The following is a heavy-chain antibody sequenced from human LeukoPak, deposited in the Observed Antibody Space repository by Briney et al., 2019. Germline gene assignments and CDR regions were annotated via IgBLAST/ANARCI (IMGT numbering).Heavy chain of an antibody. D-gene: IGHD3-22*01. CDR2: IYYSVST. J-gene: IGHJ4*02. CDR1: VGSISSYY. Sequence: PSETLSLTCTVSVGSISSYYWSSIRQPPGKGLGWIGYIYYSVSTNYNPSLKSRVTISVDTSKNQFSLKLSSVTAADTAVSYCARVQCSPTEVVCYDSSGYYPVYFDYWGQGTLVTVSS. CDR3: ARVQCSPTEVVCYDSSGYYPVYFDY. V-gene: IGHV4-59*01.